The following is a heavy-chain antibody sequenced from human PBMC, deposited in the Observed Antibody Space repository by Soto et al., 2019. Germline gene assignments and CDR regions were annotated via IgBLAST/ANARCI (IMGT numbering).Heavy chain of an antibody. D-gene: IGHD3-22*01. CDR3: ARIPYDNSGTIFDY. CDR2: IYAGTIT. J-gene: IGHJ4*02. Sequence: GGSLRRSCAVSGITVSSYYISWVRQAAGKGLEWVSVIYAGTITYYADSVKGRFTIYRDNSKNTLNLEMNSLRVEDTAVYYCARIPYDNSGTIFDYWGQGTLVTVSS. CDR1: GITVSSYY. V-gene: IGHV3-53*01.